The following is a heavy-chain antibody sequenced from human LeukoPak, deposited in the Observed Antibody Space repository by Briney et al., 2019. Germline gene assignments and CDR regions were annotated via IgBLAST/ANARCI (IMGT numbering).Heavy chain of an antibody. Sequence: SETLSLTCTVSGGSISSYYWSWIRQPPGKGLEWIGYIYYSGSTNYNPSLKSRVTISVDTSKNQFSLKLSSVTAADKAVYYCASTNSGRLDAFDIWGQGTMVTVSS. J-gene: IGHJ3*02. V-gene: IGHV4-59*01. CDR1: GGSISSYY. D-gene: IGHD1-26*01. CDR2: IYYSGST. CDR3: ASTNSGRLDAFDI.